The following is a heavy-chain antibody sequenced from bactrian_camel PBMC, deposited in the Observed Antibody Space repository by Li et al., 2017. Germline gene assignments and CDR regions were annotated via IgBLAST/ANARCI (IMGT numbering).Heavy chain of an antibody. J-gene: IGHJ4*01. CDR2: IFSIGNT. Sequence: HVQLVESGGGLVQPGGSLRLSCAASGYTYSSYCMGWYRQAPGKGLEWVSTIFSIGNTYFADSVMGRFRISKDNAKNTVYLQINSLESEDTAVYYCATGQCDGAHCPMGVGPYWGQGTQVTVS. CDR1: GYTYSSYC. CDR3: ATGQCDGAHCPMGVGPY. D-gene: IGHD3*01. V-gene: IGHV3S1*01.